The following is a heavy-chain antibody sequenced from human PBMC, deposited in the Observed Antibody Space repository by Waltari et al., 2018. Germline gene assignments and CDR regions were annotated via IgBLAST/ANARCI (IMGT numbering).Heavy chain of an antibody. J-gene: IGHJ4*02. CDR3: GRARGQGGKDGDY. D-gene: IGHD1-26*01. CDR2: IDSDGSST. CDR1: GFTFSTYW. Sequence: DVQLVESGGGLVQPGGSLSIACTASGFTFSTYWMHWVRHGPGTGLMWVSRIDSDGSSTSYEDSVRGRFTISRDNAKNTLYLQMNSVRDEDTAGDYGGRARGQGGKDGDYWGRGTLVT. V-gene: IGHV3-74*01.